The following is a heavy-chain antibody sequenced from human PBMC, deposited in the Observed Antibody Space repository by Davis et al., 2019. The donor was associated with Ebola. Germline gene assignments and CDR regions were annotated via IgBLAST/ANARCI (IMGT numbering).Heavy chain of an antibody. V-gene: IGHV3-30*02. CDR2: IRYDGSNK. Sequence: PGGSLRLSCAASGFTFSSYGMHWVRQAPGKGLEWVAFIRYDGSNKYYADSVKGRFTISRDNSKNTLYLQMNSLRAEDTAVYYCAKDPQYSSGWYPDWGQGTLVTVSS. J-gene: IGHJ4*02. CDR3: AKDPQYSSGWYPD. CDR1: GFTFSSYG. D-gene: IGHD6-19*01.